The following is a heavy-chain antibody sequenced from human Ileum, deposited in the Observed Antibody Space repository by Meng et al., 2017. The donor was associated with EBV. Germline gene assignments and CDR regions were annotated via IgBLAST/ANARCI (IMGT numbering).Heavy chain of an antibody. CDR1: GGSLSGYY. D-gene: IGHD3-22*01. CDR3: ARCYDSSGYYELNHFDH. Sequence: QVQLQEGGAGLLKPSETLSLTCAGYGGSLSGYYWSWIRQPPGKGLEWIGEITHSGSTNYNSSLKSRVTILVDTSKNQLSLKMNSVTAADTAVYYCARCYDSSGYYELNHFDHWGQGTLVTVSS. J-gene: IGHJ4*02. CDR2: ITHSGST. V-gene: IGHV4-34*01.